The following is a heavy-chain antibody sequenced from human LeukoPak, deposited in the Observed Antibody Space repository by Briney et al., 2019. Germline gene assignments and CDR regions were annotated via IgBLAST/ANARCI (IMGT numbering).Heavy chain of an antibody. D-gene: IGHD6-13*01. CDR2: ISYDGSNK. J-gene: IGHJ4*02. CDR3: ARQPAYSSSSDYFDY. V-gene: IGHV3-30*04. CDR1: GFTFSSYA. Sequence: QPGGSLRLSCAASGFTFSSYAMHWVRQAPGKGLEWVAVISYDGSNKYYADSVKGRFTISRDNSKNSLYLQMNSLRAEDTAIYYCARQPAYSSSSDYFDYWGQGTLVTVSS.